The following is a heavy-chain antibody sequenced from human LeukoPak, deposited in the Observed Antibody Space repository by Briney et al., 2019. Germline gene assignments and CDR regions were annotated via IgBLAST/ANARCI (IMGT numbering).Heavy chain of an antibody. CDR2: INHSGST. J-gene: IGHJ4*02. CDR1: GGSFSGYY. V-gene: IGHV4-34*01. D-gene: IGHD5-18*01. CDR3: ARDRGYSYDIDY. Sequence: SETLSLTCAVYGGSFSGYYWSWIRQPPGKGLEWIGEINHSGSTNYNPSLKSRVTISVDTSKNQFSLKLSSVTAADTAVYYCARDRGYSYDIDYWGQGTLVTVSS.